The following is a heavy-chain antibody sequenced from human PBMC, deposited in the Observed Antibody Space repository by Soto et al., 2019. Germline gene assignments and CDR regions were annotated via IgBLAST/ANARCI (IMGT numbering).Heavy chain of an antibody. CDR3: ARGLYYYDSSCGFDWFDP. Sequence: QVQLVQSGAEVKKPGSSVKVSCKASGGTFSSYAISWVRQAPGQGLEWMGGIIPIFGTANYAQKFQGRVTITADESTSTAYMELSSLRSEDTAVNYCARGLYYYDSSCGFDWFDPWGQGTLVTVSS. CDR1: GGTFSSYA. CDR2: IIPIFGTA. D-gene: IGHD3-22*01. J-gene: IGHJ5*02. V-gene: IGHV1-69*01.